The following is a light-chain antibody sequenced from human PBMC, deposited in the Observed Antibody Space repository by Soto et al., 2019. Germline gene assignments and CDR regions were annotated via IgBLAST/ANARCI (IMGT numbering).Light chain of an antibody. CDR1: QSISSW. J-gene: IGKJ1*01. V-gene: IGKV1-5*03. Sequence: DIPMTQSPSTLSASVGDRVTITCRASQSISSWLAWYQQKPGKAPNLLIYKASSLESGVPSRFSGSGSGTEFTLTISSLQPDDFATYYCQHYNSYSVTFGQGTKVEIK. CDR2: KAS. CDR3: QHYNSYSVT.